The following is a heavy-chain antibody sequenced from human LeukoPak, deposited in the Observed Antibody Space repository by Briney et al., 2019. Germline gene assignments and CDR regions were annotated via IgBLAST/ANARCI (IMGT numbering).Heavy chain of an antibody. D-gene: IGHD2-2*01. J-gene: IGHJ6*02. Sequence: GGSLRLSCAASGFTFSSYGMHWVRQAPGKGLEWVAVISYDGSNKYYADSVKGRFTISRDNSKNTLYLQMNSLRAEDTAVYYCARDRSLVSGMDVWGQGTTVTVSS. CDR1: GFTFSSYG. CDR3: ARDRSLVSGMDV. V-gene: IGHV3-30*03. CDR2: ISYDGSNK.